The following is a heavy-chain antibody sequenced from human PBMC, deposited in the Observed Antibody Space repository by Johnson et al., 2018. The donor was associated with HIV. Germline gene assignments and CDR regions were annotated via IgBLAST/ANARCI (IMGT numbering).Heavy chain of an antibody. Sequence: MQLLESGGGLVQPGGSLRLSCACSGFTFSDHAMGWVRQAPGKGLEWVSSLSGSGAVTYYADSVKGRFTISRDNSKNRLFLQMNSLRAEDTAVYYCARGGPYDSGIIDAFDIWGQGTMVTVSS. CDR3: ARGGPYDSGIIDAFDI. CDR1: GFTFSDHA. CDR2: LSGSGAVT. V-gene: IGHV3-23*01. J-gene: IGHJ3*02. D-gene: IGHD3-10*01.